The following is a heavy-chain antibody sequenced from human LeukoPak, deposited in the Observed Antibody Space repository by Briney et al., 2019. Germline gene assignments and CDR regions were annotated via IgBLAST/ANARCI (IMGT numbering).Heavy chain of an antibody. Sequence: ASVKVSCKASGYTFTGYYMHWVRQAPGQGLEWMGWINPNSGGTNYSQKFQGRVTITRDTSASTAYMELSSLRSEDTAVYYCARDLSGSYNGGLDYWGRGTLVTVSS. J-gene: IGHJ4*02. CDR1: GYTFTGYY. CDR2: INPNSGGT. V-gene: IGHV1-2*02. D-gene: IGHD1-26*01. CDR3: ARDLSGSYNGGLDY.